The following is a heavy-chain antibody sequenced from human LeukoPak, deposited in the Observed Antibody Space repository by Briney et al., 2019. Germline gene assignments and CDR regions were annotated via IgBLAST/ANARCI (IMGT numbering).Heavy chain of an antibody. CDR3: AKSLAKVVVFSRLGPSGSIDY. D-gene: IGHD3-22*01. Sequence: SGGSLRLSCAASGFTFSSYAMHWVRQAPGKGLEWVAVISYDGSNKYYADSVKGRFTISRDNSKNTLYLQMNSLRGEDTAVYYCAKSLAKVVVFSRLGPSGSIDYWGQGTLVTVSS. CDR2: ISYDGSNK. CDR1: GFTFSSYA. J-gene: IGHJ4*02. V-gene: IGHV3-30*04.